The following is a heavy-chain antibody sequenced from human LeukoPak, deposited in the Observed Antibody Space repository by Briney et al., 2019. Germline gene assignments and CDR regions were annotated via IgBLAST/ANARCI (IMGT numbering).Heavy chain of an antibody. Sequence: SETLSLTCTVSGGSISSSSYYWGWIRQPPGKGLEWIGEINHSGSTNYNPSLKSRVTISVDTSKNQFSLKLSSVTAADTAVYYCARGRLHIVVVTWKYNWFDPWGQGTLVTVSS. J-gene: IGHJ5*02. CDR3: ARGRLHIVVVTWKYNWFDP. V-gene: IGHV4-39*07. CDR2: INHSGST. CDR1: GGSISSSSYY. D-gene: IGHD2-21*02.